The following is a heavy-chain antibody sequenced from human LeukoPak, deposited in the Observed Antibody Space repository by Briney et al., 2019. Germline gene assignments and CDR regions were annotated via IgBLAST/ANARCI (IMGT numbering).Heavy chain of an antibody. J-gene: IGHJ4*02. CDR1: GGSMSSYY. CDR3: ARGDTAMGAFDY. V-gene: IGHV4-59*01. CDR2: IYYSGST. Sequence: PSETLSLTCSVSGGSMSSYYWSWIRQPPGKGLEWIGYIYYSGSTNYNPSLKSRVTISVDTSKNQFSLKLSSVTAADTAVYYCARGDTAMGAFDYWGQGTLVTVSS. D-gene: IGHD5-18*01.